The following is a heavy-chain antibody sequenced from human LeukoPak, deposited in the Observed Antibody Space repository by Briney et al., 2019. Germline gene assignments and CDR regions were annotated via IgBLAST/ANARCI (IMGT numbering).Heavy chain of an antibody. CDR1: GGSISRSSYY. Sequence: SETLSLTCSVSGGSISRSSYYWGWIRQPPGKGLEWIGSVYYSGSTYYNPSLKSRVTISVDTSKNQFSLKLSSVTAADTAVYYCVDHYDSRGYVWVWGQGTLVTVPS. V-gene: IGHV4-39*01. CDR3: VDHYDSRGYVWV. J-gene: IGHJ4*02. CDR2: VYYSGST. D-gene: IGHD3-22*01.